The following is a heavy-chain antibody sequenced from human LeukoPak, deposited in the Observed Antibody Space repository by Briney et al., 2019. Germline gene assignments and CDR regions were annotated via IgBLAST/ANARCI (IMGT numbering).Heavy chain of an antibody. CDR1: GGSISSYY. J-gene: IGHJ4*02. D-gene: IGHD3-22*01. Sequence: SETLSLTCTVSGGSISSYYWSWLRQPPGKGLEWVGYIYYSGSTNYNPSLKSRVAISVDTSKNQFSLKLSSVTAADTAVYYCARASRRNYYDSSGYPGSFDYWGQGTLVTVSS. CDR2: IYYSGST. CDR3: ARASRRNYYDSSGYPGSFDY. V-gene: IGHV4-59*01.